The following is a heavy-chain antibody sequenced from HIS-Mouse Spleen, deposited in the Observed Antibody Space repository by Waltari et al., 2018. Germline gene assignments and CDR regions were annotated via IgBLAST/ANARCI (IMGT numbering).Heavy chain of an antibody. D-gene: IGHD6-19*01. CDR1: GFSLGSYG. J-gene: IGHJ4*02. V-gene: IGHV3-30*18. CDR2: ISYDGSNK. Sequence: QVQLVESGGGVVQPGRSLRSSWAASGFSLGSYGMHWVRQGPGKGLEWVAVISYDGSNKYYADSVKGRFTISRDNSKNTLYLQMNSLRAEDTAVYYCAKASSGWLDYWGQGTLVTVSS. CDR3: AKASSGWLDY.